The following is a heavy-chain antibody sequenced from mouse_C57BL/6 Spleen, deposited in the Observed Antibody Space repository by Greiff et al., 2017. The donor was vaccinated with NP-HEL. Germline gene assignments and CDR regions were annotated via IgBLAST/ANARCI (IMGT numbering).Heavy chain of an antibody. V-gene: IGHV5-12*01. Sequence: EVNVVESGGGLVQPGGSLKLSCAASGFTFSDYYMYWVRQTPEKRLEWVAYISNGGGSTYYPDTVKGRFTISRDNAKNTLYLQMSRLKSEDTAMYYCARLNYGDYAMDYWGQGTSVTVSS. CDR3: ARLNYGDYAMDY. CDR1: GFTFSDYY. J-gene: IGHJ4*01. CDR2: ISNGGGST. D-gene: IGHD1-1*02.